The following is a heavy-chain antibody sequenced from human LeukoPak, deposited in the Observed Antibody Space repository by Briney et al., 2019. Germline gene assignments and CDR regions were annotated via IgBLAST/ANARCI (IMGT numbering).Heavy chain of an antibody. J-gene: IGHJ4*02. V-gene: IGHV3-48*01. CDR1: GFTFSSYS. CDR2: ISSSSSTI. CDR3: ARVRDDSRGWYSDFDY. Sequence: GGSLRLSCAASGFTFSSYSMNWVRQAPGKGLEWVSYISSSSSTIYYADSVKGRFTISRDNAKNSLYLQMNSLRAEDTAVYYCARVRDDSRGWYSDFDYWGQGILVTVS. D-gene: IGHD6-19*01.